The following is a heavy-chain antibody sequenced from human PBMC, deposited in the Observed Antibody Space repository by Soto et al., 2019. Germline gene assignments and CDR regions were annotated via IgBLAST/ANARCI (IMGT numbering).Heavy chain of an antibody. CDR2: IWYDGSNK. V-gene: IGHV3-33*01. D-gene: IGHD2-15*01. CDR1: GFTFSSYG. Sequence: PGGSLRLSCAASGFTFSSYGMHWVRQAPGKGLEWVAVIWYDGSNKYYADSVKGRFTISRDNSKNTLYLQMNSLRAEDTAVYYCARGYCSGGSCHEGGYWGQGTLVTVSS. J-gene: IGHJ4*02. CDR3: ARGYCSGGSCHEGGY.